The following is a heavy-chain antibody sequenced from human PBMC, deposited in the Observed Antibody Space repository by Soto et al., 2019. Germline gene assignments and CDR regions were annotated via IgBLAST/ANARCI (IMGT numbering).Heavy chain of an antibody. CDR2: IGSKGETYAT. D-gene: IGHD3-9*01. Sequence: EVQLVESGGDLANPGGSRKLPVAAFGFTFGAFPCKWARQASGRGRGWLGRIGSKGETYATTYAASVKGRFTISRDDSKKTAYLQMNSLESEDTAVYYCSRDDSDWFFNWGRGTLVTVSS. CDR1: GFTFGAFP. J-gene: IGHJ4*02. V-gene: IGHV3-73*02. CDR3: SRDDSDWFFN.